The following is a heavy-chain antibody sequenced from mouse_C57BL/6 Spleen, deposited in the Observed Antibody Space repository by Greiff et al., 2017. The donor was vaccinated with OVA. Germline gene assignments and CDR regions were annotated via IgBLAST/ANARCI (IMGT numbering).Heavy chain of an antibody. CDR2: INPNNGGT. CDR1: GYTFTDYY. Sequence: VQLQQSGPELVKPGASVKISCKASGYTFTDYYMNWVKQSHGKSLEWIGDINPNNGGTSYNQKFKGKATLTVDKSSSTAYMELRSLTSEDSAVYYCARSPFGYWGQGTLVTVSA. CDR3: ARSPFGY. J-gene: IGHJ3*01. V-gene: IGHV1-26*01.